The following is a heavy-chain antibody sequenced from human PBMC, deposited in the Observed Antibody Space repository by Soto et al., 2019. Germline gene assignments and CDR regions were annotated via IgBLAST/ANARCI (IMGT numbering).Heavy chain of an antibody. CDR2: INHSGST. CDR1: GGSFSGYY. D-gene: IGHD6-19*01. V-gene: IGHV4-34*01. Sequence: QVQLHQWGAGLLKPSETLSLTCAVYGGSFSGYYWSWIRQPPGKGLEWIGEINHSGSTNYNPSLKSRVTISVDTSKNQFSLKLSSVTAADTAVYYCASGGWLPMFVYWGQGTLVTVSS. J-gene: IGHJ4*02. CDR3: ASGGWLPMFVY.